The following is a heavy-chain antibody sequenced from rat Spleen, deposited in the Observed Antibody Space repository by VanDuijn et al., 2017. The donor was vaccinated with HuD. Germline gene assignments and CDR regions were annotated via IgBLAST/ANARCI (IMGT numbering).Heavy chain of an antibody. CDR1: GFTFSDYY. CDR2: ISYDASST. CDR3: ARGLFDY. J-gene: IGHJ3*01. V-gene: IGHV5-7*01. Sequence: EVQLVESGGGLVQPGRSLKLSCAASGFTFSDYYMAWVRQAPTKGLEWVATISYDASSTYYRDSVKGRFTISRDNAKSTLYLQMDSLRSEDTATYYCARGLFDYWGQGTLVTVSS.